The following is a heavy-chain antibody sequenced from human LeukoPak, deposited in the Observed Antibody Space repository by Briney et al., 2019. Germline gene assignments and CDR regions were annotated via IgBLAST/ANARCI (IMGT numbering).Heavy chain of an antibody. Sequence: PSETLSLTCAVSGGSISSGGYSWSWIRQPPGKGLEWIGYIYHSGSTYYNPSLKSRVTISVDRSKNQFSLKLSSVTAADTAVYYCARHLGFLEWLYYPYYFDYWGQGTLVTVSS. D-gene: IGHD3-3*01. CDR1: GGSISSGGYS. V-gene: IGHV4-30-2*01. J-gene: IGHJ4*02. CDR2: IYHSGST. CDR3: ARHLGFLEWLYYPYYFDY.